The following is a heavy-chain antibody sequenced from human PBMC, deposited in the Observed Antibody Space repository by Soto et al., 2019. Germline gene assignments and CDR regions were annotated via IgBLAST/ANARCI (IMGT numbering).Heavy chain of an antibody. CDR2: IIPAFGTG. CDR1: GGTFGSSG. CDR3: ARGYKSSLAVFDL. J-gene: IGHJ5*02. V-gene: IGHV1-69*01. D-gene: IGHD6-13*01. Sequence: QVQLVQSGAEVKKPGSSVKVSCKASGGTFGSSGISWVRQAPGQGLEWVGGIIPAFGTGNYAPKFQARVTVTADHSTSIAYMQLSSLRSEDTAVYYCARGYKSSLAVFDLWGQGTLVSVSS.